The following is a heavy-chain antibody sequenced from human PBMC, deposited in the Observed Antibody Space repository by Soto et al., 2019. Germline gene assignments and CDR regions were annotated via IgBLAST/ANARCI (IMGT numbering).Heavy chain of an antibody. V-gene: IGHV4-59*08. D-gene: IGHD3-10*01. Sequence: QVQLQESGPGLVKPSETLSLTCTVSGGSISSYYWSWIRQPPGKGLEWIGYIYYSGSTNYNPSLKSRVTIPVDTSKNQCSMKLSSVTAADTAVYYCARPYGSSFDYWGQGTLVTVSS. CDR2: IYYSGST. J-gene: IGHJ4*02. CDR1: GGSISSYY. CDR3: ARPYGSSFDY.